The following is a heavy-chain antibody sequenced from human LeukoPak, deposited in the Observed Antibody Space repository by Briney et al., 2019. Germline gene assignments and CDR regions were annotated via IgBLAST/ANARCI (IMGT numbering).Heavy chain of an antibody. CDR2: INHSGST. CDR3: ARDTLIAAPKTGTVTRIGWFDT. D-gene: IGHD6-13*01. J-gene: IGHJ5*02. CDR1: GESFSGYY. Sequence: SETLSLTCAVYGESFSGYYWSWIRQPPGKGLEWIGDINHSGSTNYNPSLKSRVTISVDTSKNQFSLNLNSVTAADTAVYYCARDTLIAAPKTGTVTRIGWFDTWGQGTLVTVSS. V-gene: IGHV4-34*01.